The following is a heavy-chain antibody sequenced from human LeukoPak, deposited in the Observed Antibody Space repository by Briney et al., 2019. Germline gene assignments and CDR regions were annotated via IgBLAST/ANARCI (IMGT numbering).Heavy chain of an antibody. CDR1: AXFISSSNX. CDR2: MYHSGST. V-gene: IGHV4-4*02. CDR3: ARDPPDGYAFDY. D-gene: IGHD5-24*01. Sequence: SETLSLTCAVSAXFISSSNXWXWXRQPPXXXXEWIGEMYHSGSTNXNPSLKSRVTISLDKSKNQFSLKLSSVTAADTAAYYCARDPPDGYAFDYWGQGTLVTVSS. J-gene: IGHJ4*02.